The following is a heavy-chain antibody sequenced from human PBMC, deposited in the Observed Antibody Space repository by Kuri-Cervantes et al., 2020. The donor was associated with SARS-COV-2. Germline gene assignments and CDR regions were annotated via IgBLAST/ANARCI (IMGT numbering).Heavy chain of an antibody. CDR1: GGSFSGYY. CDR2: INHSGST. CDR3: ARDLWGGNGLLDY. V-gene: IGHV4-34*01. Sequence: SETLSLTCAVYGGSFSGYYWSWIRQPPGKGLEWIGEINHSGSTNYNPSLKSRVTISVDTSKNQFSLKLSSVTAADTAVYYCARDLWGGNGLLDYWGQGTQVTVSS. D-gene: IGHD3-3*01. J-gene: IGHJ4*02.